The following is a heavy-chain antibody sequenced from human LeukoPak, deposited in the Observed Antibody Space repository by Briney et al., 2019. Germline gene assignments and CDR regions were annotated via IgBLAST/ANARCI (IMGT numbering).Heavy chain of an antibody. D-gene: IGHD2-15*01. CDR2: INPNSGGT. CDR3: AREGWSVFDY. Sequence: ASVKVSCKASGYTFTNYYIHWLRQAPGQGLEWMGWINPNSGGTNYAENFQGRVTLTRDTSISTAYMELSRLRSDDTAAYYCAREGWSVFDYWGQGTQVTVSS. J-gene: IGHJ4*02. V-gene: IGHV1-2*02. CDR1: GYTFTNYY.